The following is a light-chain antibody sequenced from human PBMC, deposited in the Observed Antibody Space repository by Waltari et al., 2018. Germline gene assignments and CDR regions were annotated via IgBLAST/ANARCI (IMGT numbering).Light chain of an antibody. Sequence: QSALTQPASVSGSPGQSITISCTGTSSDVGNYNLVSWYQQHPGKSPKLMIYEVSQRPPGVSNRFSGSTSGNTASLTISGLQPEDETDYYCCSYAGHSTYVFGTGTKVTVL. CDR2: EVS. V-gene: IGLV2-23*02. CDR3: CSYAGHSTYV. CDR1: SSDVGNYNL. J-gene: IGLJ1*01.